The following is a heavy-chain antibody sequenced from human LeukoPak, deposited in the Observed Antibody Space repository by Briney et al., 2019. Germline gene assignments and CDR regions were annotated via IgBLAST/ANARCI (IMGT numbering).Heavy chain of an antibody. CDR2: IKQDGSET. CDR1: GFTFSSYW. D-gene: IGHD3-16*02. V-gene: IGHV3-7*03. CDR3: AREYYGYVWGGYRHNWYFAL. Sequence: GGSLRLSCAASGFTFSSYWMSWVRQAPGKGLEWVPNIKQDGSETYYVDSVKGRFTISRDNAKNSLYLQMNSLRAEDTAVYYCAREYYGYVWGGYRHNWYFALWGRGTLVTVSS. J-gene: IGHJ2*01.